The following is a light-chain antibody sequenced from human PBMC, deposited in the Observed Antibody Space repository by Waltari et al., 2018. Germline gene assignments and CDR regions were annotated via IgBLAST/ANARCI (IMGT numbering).Light chain of an antibody. J-gene: IGLJ3*02. CDR1: SSDVGGYTY. CDR2: DVT. Sequence: QSALTQPASVSGSPGQSITISCTGTSSDVGGYTYVSWYQQHPGKAPKLMIYDVTTRPSVVFNSFSGSKSVNTASLTISGLQAEDEADYYCSSYTSSSTWVFGGGTKLTVL. V-gene: IGLV2-14*03. CDR3: SSYTSSSTWV.